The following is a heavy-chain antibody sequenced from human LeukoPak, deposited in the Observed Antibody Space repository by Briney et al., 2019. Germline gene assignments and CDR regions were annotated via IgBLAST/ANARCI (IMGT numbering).Heavy chain of an antibody. Sequence: GGSLRLSCEGTGFTFSNHAMSWVRHAPGKGLEWISVISGSGASAYYADSVRGRFIISRDNSKNTLILQMSSLRAEDTAIYYCSKAWGGTSRNYFDSWGQGTLVTVSS. D-gene: IGHD1/OR15-1a*01. V-gene: IGHV3-23*01. CDR1: GFTFSNHA. CDR2: ISGSGASA. J-gene: IGHJ4*02. CDR3: SKAWGGTSRNYFDS.